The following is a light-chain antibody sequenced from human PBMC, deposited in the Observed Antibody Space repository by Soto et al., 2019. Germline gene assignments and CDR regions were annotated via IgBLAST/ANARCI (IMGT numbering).Light chain of an antibody. V-gene: IGKV3-20*01. Sequence: EIVLTQSPGTLSLSPGERATLSCRASQSVNSNYLAWYQQKPGQAPRLLIYGASSRATGIPDRFSGSGSGIDFTLTISRLEPEDFAVFFCQHYDSSPPTFGQGTKVEIK. CDR2: GAS. CDR3: QHYDSSPPT. J-gene: IGKJ1*01. CDR1: QSVNSNY.